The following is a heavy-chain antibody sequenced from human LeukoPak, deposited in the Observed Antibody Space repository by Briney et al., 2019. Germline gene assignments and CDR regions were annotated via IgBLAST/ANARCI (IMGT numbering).Heavy chain of an antibody. CDR2: IYAPDSDV. J-gene: IGHJ4*02. Sequence: GESLKISCKGSGYSLSSSRIGWVRQMPGKGLEWMAIIYAPDSDVRYSPSFQGQITISVDKSINTAYLQWNSLRASDTAIYYCARPADHSGLDYWGLGTLVTVSS. CDR3: ARPADHSGLDY. D-gene: IGHD1-26*01. V-gene: IGHV5-51*01. CDR1: GYSLSSSR.